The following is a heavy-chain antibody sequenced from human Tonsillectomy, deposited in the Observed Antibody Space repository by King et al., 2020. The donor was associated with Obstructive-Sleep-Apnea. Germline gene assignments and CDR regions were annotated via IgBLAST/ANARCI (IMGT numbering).Heavy chain of an antibody. Sequence: QLQESGPGLVKPSETLSLTCTVSGGSISSSSYYWGWIRQPPGKGLEWIGSIYYSGSTYYNPSLKSRVTISVDTSKNQFSLKLSSVTAADTAVYYCARDRSRFGELLETTDYWGHGTLVTVSS. CDR3: ARDRSRFGELLETTDY. CDR2: IYYSGST. CDR1: GGSISSSSYY. D-gene: IGHD3-10*01. V-gene: IGHV4-39*07. J-gene: IGHJ4*01.